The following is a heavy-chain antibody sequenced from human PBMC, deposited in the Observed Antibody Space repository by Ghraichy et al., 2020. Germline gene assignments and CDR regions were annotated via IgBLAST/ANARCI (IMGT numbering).Heavy chain of an antibody. V-gene: IGHV3-30*18. CDR1: GFSFSSYG. CDR2: ISYDGRNK. Sequence: GGSLRLSCAASGFSFSSYGMHWVRQAPGKGLEWVALISYDGRNKYSADSVQGRFTISRDNSKSTLYLQMNSLRAEDTAVYYCAKEQAHGLMDVWGQGTTVTISS. J-gene: IGHJ6*02. CDR3: AKEQAHGLMDV. D-gene: IGHD2-8*01.